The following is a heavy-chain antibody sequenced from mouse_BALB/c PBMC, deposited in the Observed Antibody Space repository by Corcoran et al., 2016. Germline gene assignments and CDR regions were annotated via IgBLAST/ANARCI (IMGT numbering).Heavy chain of an antibody. Sequence: EVLLHQSGPELVKPGASVRIPCKASGYTFTAYNMDWVRQSHGKSLEWIGDINPRSGGTIYNQTFKGKATLTVDKSSSTAYMELRSLTSEDTAVDYCARWGITTFDYWGQGTTVTVSS. CDR3: ARWGITTFDY. J-gene: IGHJ2*01. CDR1: GYTFTAYN. D-gene: IGHD1-1*01. CDR2: INPRSGGT. V-gene: IGHV1-18*01.